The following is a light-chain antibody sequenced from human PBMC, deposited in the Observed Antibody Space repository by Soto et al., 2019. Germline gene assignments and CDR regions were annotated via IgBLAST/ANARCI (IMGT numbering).Light chain of an antibody. J-gene: IGLJ1*01. V-gene: IGLV1-44*01. CDR1: SSNIGSNT. CDR3: AAWDDSLNGYV. Sequence: QSALTQPPSASGTPGQRVTISCSGSSSNIGSNTVNWYQQLPGTAPKLLIYSNDQRPSGVPDRFSGSKSGTSASLATSGLQSEDEAHYYCAAWDDSLNGYVFGTGTKVTVL. CDR2: SND.